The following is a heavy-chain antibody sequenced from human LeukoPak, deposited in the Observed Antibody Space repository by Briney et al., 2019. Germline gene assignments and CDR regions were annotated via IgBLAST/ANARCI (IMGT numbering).Heavy chain of an antibody. CDR1: RFTFSNFD. CDR2: ISHDGGNK. J-gene: IGHJ6*02. CDR3: ARGGYYAMDV. V-gene: IGHV3-30*03. Sequence: TGGSLRLSCAASRFTFSNFDMHWVRQAPGEGLEWVAVISHDGGNKFYVDSVKGRFTISRDNSQNTLYLQMNRLRGEDTAVYYCARGGYYAMDVWGQGTTVTVSS.